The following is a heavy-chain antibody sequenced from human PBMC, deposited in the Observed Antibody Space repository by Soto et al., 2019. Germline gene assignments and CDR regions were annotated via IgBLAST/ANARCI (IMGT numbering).Heavy chain of an antibody. J-gene: IGHJ6*02. CDR3: ARESMKGSDGMDV. CDR2: INPNSGGT. V-gene: IGHV1-2*04. Sequence: QVQLVQSGAEVKKPGASVKVSCKASGYTFTGYYMHWVRQAPGQGLEWMGWINPNSGGTNYVQKFQGWVTMTRDTSISTAYMELSRLRSDDTAVYYCARESMKGSDGMDVWGQGTTVTVSS. CDR1: GYTFTGYY.